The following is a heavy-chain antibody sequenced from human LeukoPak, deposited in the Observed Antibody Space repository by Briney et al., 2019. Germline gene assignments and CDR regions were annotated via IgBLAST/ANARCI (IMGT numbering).Heavy chain of an antibody. CDR2: ITGSDGST. Sequence: QPGGSLRLSCAASGFTFSTYAMMWVRQAPGKGLECVSSITGSDGSTFYADSVRGRFTISRDNSKNTLYLQMNSLRAEDTAVYYCAKETPQSRGCPQDYGAKETLVTVSS. CDR3: AKETPQSRGCPQDY. V-gene: IGHV3-23*01. CDR1: GFTFSTYA. J-gene: IGHJ4*02. D-gene: IGHD2-15*01.